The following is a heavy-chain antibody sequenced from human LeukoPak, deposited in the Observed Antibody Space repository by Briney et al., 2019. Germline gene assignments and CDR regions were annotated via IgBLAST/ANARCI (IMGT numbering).Heavy chain of an antibody. CDR2: IYHSGST. V-gene: IGHV4-4*02. J-gene: IGHJ6*02. CDR1: GGSISSSNW. Sequence: SGTLSLTCAVSGGSISSSNWWSWVRQPPGKGLEWIGEIYHSGSTNYNPSLKSRVTISVDKSKNQFSLKLSSVTAADTAVYFCARDSKYSSSSGQKYYYYGMDVWGQGITVTVSS. D-gene: IGHD6-6*01. CDR3: ARDSKYSSSSGQKYYYYGMDV.